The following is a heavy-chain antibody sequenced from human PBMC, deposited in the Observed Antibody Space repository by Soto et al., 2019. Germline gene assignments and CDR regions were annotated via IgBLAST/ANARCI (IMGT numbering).Heavy chain of an antibody. Sequence: PSETLSLTCTVSSGSISSYYWSWIRQPPGEGLQWIGYIHYSGSTYYNPSLKSRVTISVDTSKNQFSLKLSSVTAADTAVYYCARTPLLWGQGTLVTVSS. CDR1: SGSISSYY. V-gene: IGHV4-59*06. J-gene: IGHJ4*02. D-gene: IGHD1-26*01. CDR3: ARTPLL. CDR2: IHYSGST.